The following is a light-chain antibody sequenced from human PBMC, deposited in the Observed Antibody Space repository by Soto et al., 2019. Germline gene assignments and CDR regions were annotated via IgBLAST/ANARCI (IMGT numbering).Light chain of an antibody. Sequence: NFMLTQPHSVSESPGKTVTISFTRSSGSIASNYVQWYQQRPGSAPTPVIYEDNERPSGVPDRFSGSIDSSSNSASLTISGLKTDDEADYYCQSYHSGNVVFGGGTKLT. J-gene: IGLJ2*01. V-gene: IGLV6-57*04. CDR2: EDN. CDR1: SGSIASNY. CDR3: QSYHSGNVV.